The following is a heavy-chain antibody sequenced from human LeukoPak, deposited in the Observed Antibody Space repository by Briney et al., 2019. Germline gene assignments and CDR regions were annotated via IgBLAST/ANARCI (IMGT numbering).Heavy chain of an antibody. V-gene: IGHV3-23*01. CDR1: GFTFSNAW. CDR2: MSGSGSST. Sequence: GGSLRLSCAASGFTFSNAWMNWVRQAPGKGLEWVSAMSGSGSSTWYADSVKGRLTISRDNSKNTLFLQMNSLRAEDTAVYYCAKDLYDSSGSRYDYWGQGTLVTVSS. CDR3: AKDLYDSSGSRYDY. J-gene: IGHJ4*02. D-gene: IGHD3-22*01.